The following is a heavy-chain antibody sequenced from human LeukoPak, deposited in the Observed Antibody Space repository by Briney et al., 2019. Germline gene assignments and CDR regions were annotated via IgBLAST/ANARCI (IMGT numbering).Heavy chain of an antibody. Sequence: PGGSLRLSCAASGFTFSSYAMSWVRQAPGQGLGWVSAISGSGGSTYYADSVKGRFTISRDNSKNTLSLQMNSLRAEDTAVYYCAKNRLYGSGSYYDYWGQGTLVTVSS. CDR1: GFTFSSYA. D-gene: IGHD3-10*01. V-gene: IGHV3-23*01. CDR2: ISGSGGST. CDR3: AKNRLYGSGSYYDY. J-gene: IGHJ4*02.